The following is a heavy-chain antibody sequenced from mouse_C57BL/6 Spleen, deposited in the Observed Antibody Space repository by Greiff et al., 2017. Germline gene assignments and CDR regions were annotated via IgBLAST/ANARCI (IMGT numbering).Heavy chain of an antibody. Sequence: VQLQQSGAELARPGASVKLSCKASGYTFTSYGISWVKQRTGQGLEWIGEIYPRSGNTYYNEKFKGKATLTADKSSSTAYMELRSLTSEDSAVYFCARDYYDYGDGVSDYWGQGTTLTVSS. D-gene: IGHD2-4*01. CDR2: IYPRSGNT. CDR3: ARDYYDYGDGVSDY. V-gene: IGHV1-81*01. J-gene: IGHJ2*01. CDR1: GYTFTSYG.